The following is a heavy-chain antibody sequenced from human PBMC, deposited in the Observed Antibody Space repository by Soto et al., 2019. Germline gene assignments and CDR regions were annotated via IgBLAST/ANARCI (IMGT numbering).Heavy chain of an antibody. J-gene: IGHJ5*02. Sequence: SETLSLTCAGSGGSISSSNWWSWVRQPPGMGLEWIGQIYHSGSTNSNPSLKSRVTLSVDQLKTQLSLTKRSATAAEKAVYYCGRINYYGSGRFWFDPWGQGTLVTV. CDR3: GRINYYGSGRFWFDP. D-gene: IGHD3-10*01. CDR2: IYHSGST. V-gene: IGHV4-4*02. CDR1: GGSISSSNW.